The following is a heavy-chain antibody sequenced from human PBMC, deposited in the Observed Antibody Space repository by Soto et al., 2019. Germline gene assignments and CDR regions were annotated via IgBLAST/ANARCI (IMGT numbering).Heavy chain of an antibody. Sequence: GGSLRLSCAASGFTFSSYWMHWVRQAPGKGLVWVSRINSDGSSTSYADSVKGRFTISRDNAKNTLYLQMNSLRAEDTAVYYCARVSRDILTGYPTDAFDIWGQGTMVTVSS. CDR1: GFTFSSYW. D-gene: IGHD3-9*01. CDR2: INSDGSST. J-gene: IGHJ3*02. CDR3: ARVSRDILTGYPTDAFDI. V-gene: IGHV3-74*01.